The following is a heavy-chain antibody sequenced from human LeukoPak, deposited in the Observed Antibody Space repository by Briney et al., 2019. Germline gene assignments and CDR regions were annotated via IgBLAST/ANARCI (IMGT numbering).Heavy chain of an antibody. CDR3: ARTSYSSSSSFDY. V-gene: IGHV4-59*01. CDR1: GGSISSYY. CDR2: IYYSGST. D-gene: IGHD6-6*01. J-gene: IGHJ4*02. Sequence: SETLSLTCTVSGGSISSYYWSWIRQPPGKGLEWIGYIYYSGSTNYNPSLKSRVTISVDTSKNQFSLKLSSVTAADTAVYYYARTSYSSSSSFDYWGQGTLVTVSS.